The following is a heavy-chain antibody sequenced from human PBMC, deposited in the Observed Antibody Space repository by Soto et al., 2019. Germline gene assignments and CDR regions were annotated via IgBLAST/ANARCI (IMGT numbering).Heavy chain of an antibody. J-gene: IGHJ4*02. CDR3: ARQAVHSSGFTDY. Sequence: QLQLQESGPGLVKPSETLFLTCTVSGGSISSSSYYWGWIRQPQGKGLEWIGSIYYSGSTYYNPSLKSRVTISVDKSKNQFSLKLSSVTAADTAVYYCARQAVHSSGFTDYWGQGTLVTVSS. V-gene: IGHV4-39*01. CDR2: IYYSGST. CDR1: GGSISSSSYY. D-gene: IGHD6-19*01.